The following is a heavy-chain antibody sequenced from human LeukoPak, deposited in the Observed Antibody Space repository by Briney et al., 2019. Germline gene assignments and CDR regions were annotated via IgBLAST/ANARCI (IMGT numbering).Heavy chain of an antibody. J-gene: IGHJ3*02. CDR2: IGAYNGNT. CDR3: ASPLGYCSGGRRSKNHAFDI. Sequence: GASVKVSCKASVYTFTSYGISWVRQAAGQGLEWMGWIGAYNGNTNYAQKLQGRVTMTTDKSTSTAYMELRRARFDDTAVYDRASPLGYCSGGRRSKNHAFDIWGKGTMVTVSS. CDR1: VYTFTSYG. V-gene: IGHV1-18*04. D-gene: IGHD2-15*01.